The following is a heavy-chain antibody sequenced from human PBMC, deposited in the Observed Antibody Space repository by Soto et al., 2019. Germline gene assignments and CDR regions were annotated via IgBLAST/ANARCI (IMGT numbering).Heavy chain of an antibody. Sequence: VQLVESGGGLAKPGGSLRVSCAASGFTFSNYSMNWVRQTPGKGLEWVSSISSRSRSIFYAGSVKGRFTISRDNAKKSLYLQMNSLRAEDTAVYYCARGGGQWLVRMTSWGQGTLVTVSS. J-gene: IGHJ5*02. CDR1: GFTFSNYS. CDR2: ISSRSRSI. CDR3: ARGGGQWLVRMTS. V-gene: IGHV3-21*01. D-gene: IGHD6-19*01.